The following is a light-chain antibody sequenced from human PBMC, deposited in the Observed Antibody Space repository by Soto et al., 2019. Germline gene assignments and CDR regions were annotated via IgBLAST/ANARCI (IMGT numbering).Light chain of an antibody. Sequence: AIQMTQSPSSLSASVGDRVTITCRASQGIRNDLGWYQQKPGKAPKLLIYAASSLQSGVPSRFSGSGPGTAFTLTISSLQPEDFAPYYCLQDYNYPRTFGGGTKVEIK. V-gene: IGKV1-6*01. CDR1: QGIRND. J-gene: IGKJ4*01. CDR2: AAS. CDR3: LQDYNYPRT.